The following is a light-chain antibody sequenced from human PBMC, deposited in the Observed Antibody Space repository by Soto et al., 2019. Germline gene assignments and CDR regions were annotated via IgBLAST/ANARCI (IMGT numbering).Light chain of an antibody. J-gene: IGKJ1*01. CDR3: QQLNKYPRT. CDR2: GAF. V-gene: IGKV1-9*01. CDR1: QGISSY. Sequence: DIELTQSASFLSASVGDRVTITCRASQGISSYLAWYQQKPGKAPKLLIYGAFILQSAVPSRFSGSGGWTEFTITSSSLQAEGFATYFCQQLNKYPRTFGQGTKVDIK.